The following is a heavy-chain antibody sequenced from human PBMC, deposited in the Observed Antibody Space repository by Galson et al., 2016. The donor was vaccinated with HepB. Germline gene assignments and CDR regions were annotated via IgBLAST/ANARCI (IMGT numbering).Heavy chain of an antibody. Sequence: SLRLSCAASGFSFSDYYMSWIRQAPRKGLEWVSYISSSGSTIYYADSLKGRFTMSRDNAKKSMYLQMNNLRGDDTAVYYCAREGYCSGGSCYSGYYGMDVWGQGTTVTVSS. V-gene: IGHV3-11*01. CDR3: AREGYCSGGSCYSGYYGMDV. J-gene: IGHJ6*02. CDR2: ISSSGSTI. D-gene: IGHD2-15*01. CDR1: GFSFSDYY.